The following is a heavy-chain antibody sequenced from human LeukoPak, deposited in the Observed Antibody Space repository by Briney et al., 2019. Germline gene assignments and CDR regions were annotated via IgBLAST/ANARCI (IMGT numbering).Heavy chain of an antibody. CDR3: AKDFSYYDILTGYWSDAFDI. V-gene: IGHV3-11*01. J-gene: IGHJ3*02. Sequence: GGSLRLSCAASGFTFSDYYMSWIRQAPGKGLEWVSYISSSGSTIYYADSVKGRFTISRDNSKNTLYLQMNSLRAEDTAVYYCAKDFSYYDILTGYWSDAFDIWGQGTMVTVSS. CDR1: GFTFSDYY. D-gene: IGHD3-9*01. CDR2: ISSSGSTI.